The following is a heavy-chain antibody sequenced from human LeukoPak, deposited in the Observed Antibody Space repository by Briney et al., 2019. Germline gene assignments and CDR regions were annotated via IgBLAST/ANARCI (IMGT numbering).Heavy chain of an antibody. CDR3: ARRSSAWYALDI. D-gene: IGHD6-19*01. J-gene: IGHJ3*02. CDR1: GFLFSDHE. CDR2: ISAGGSIS. Sequence: GGSLRLSCEASGFLFSDHEVNWVRQPPGRGLEWISYISAGGSISYYGDSVKGRFTISRDNAKSSVYLEMTNLRVEDTAPYYCARRSSAWYALDIWGQGTMVSVSP. V-gene: IGHV3-48*03.